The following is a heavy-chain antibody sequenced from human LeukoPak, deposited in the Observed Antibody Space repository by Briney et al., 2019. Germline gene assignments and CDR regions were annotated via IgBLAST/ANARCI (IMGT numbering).Heavy chain of an antibody. J-gene: IGHJ4*02. V-gene: IGHV4-34*01. CDR3: ARSTTVTTRDKFDY. Sequence: SETLSLTCAVYGGSFSGYYWSWIRQPPGKGLEWIGEINHSGSTNYNPSLKSRVTISVGTSKNQFSLKLSSVTAADTAVYYCARSTTVTTRDKFDYWGQGTLVTVSS. CDR2: INHSGST. D-gene: IGHD4-17*01. CDR1: GGSFSGYY.